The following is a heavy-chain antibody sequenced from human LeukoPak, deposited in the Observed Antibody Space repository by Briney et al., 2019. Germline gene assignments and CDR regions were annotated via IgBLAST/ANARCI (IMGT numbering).Heavy chain of an antibody. CDR3: ARLGGGGYHHSPKIDY. V-gene: IGHV4-39*01. D-gene: IGHD2-2*01. CDR2: IFYSGST. Sequence: SETLSLTCTVSGGSISSSSYYWGWIRQPPGKGLEWIGSIFYSGSTYYNPSLKSRVTISVDTSKNQFSLKLSSVTAADTAVYYCARLGGGGYHHSPKIDYWGQGTLVTVSS. J-gene: IGHJ4*02. CDR1: GGSISSSSYY.